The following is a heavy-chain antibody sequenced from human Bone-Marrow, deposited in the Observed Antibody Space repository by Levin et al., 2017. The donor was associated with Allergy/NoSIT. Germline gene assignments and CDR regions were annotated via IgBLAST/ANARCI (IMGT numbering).Heavy chain of an antibody. CDR3: ARGEHLSSPTCPPLRYYGMDG. CDR2: IVLGTP. Sequence: SVKVSCKASGDTFSSYAFSWVRQAPGQGLQWMGGIVLGTPNYAQNFQGRVTISADKSTSTVYMEMSSLRTEDTALYFCARGEHLSSPTCPPLRYYGMDGWGQGTPVTVSS. J-gene: IGHJ6*02. V-gene: IGHV1-69*06. D-gene: IGHD2-2*01. CDR1: GDTFSSYA.